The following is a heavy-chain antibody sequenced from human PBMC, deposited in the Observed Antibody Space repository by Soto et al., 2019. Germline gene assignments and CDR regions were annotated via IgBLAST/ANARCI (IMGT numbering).Heavy chain of an antibody. Sequence: LRLSCAASGFTFSSYGMHWVRQAPGKGLEWVAVIWYDGSHKNYADSVRGRFTISRDNSNNTLYLQINSLRAEDTAVYYCASSLYYDSSGYPRGFWGQGTLVTVSS. CDR2: IWYDGSHK. CDR3: ASSLYYDSSGYPRGF. V-gene: IGHV3-33*01. CDR1: GFTFSSYG. D-gene: IGHD3-22*01. J-gene: IGHJ4*02.